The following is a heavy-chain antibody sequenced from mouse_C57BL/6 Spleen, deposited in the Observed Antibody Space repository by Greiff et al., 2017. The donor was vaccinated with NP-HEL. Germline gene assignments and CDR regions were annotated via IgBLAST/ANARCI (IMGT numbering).Heavy chain of an antibody. J-gene: IGHJ4*01. V-gene: IGHV14-3*01. CDR2: IDPANGNT. Sequence: EVKLVESVAELVRPGASVKLSCTASGFNIKNTYMHWVKQRPEQGLEWIGRIDPANGNTKYAPKFQGKATITADTSSNTAYLQLSSLTSEDTAIYYCAREGTVVATWDAMDYWGQGTSVAVSS. D-gene: IGHD1-1*01. CDR3: AREGTVVATWDAMDY. CDR1: GFNIKNTY.